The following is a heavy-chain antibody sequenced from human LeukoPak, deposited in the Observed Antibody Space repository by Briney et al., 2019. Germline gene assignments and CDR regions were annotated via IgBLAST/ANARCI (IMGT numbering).Heavy chain of an antibody. D-gene: IGHD3-16*02. Sequence: GGSLRLSCAASGFTFTRNTMSWVRQAPGKGLEWVGRTRNKAKSYTTEYAASVKGRFTISRDDSKNSQFLQMNSLKTEDTAVYYCARGASDKTSYRNGMDVWGPGTMVTVSS. CDR3: ARGASDKTSYRNGMDV. V-gene: IGHV3-72*01. CDR1: GFTFTRNT. J-gene: IGHJ6*02. CDR2: TRNKAKSYTT.